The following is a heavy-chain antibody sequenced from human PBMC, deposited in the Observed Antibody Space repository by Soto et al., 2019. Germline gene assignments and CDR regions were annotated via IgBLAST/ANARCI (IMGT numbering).Heavy chain of an antibody. CDR1: GGSISSGDYY. J-gene: IGHJ6*02. Sequence: TLSLTCTVSGGSISSGDYYWSWIRQPPGKGLEWIGYIYYSGSTYYNPSLKSRVTISVDTSKNQFSLKLSSVTAADTAVYYCARDGGSMVRGVIKHANGVGKVYYYYYGMDVWGQGTTVTVSS. CDR2: IYYSGST. V-gene: IGHV4-30-4*01. CDR3: ARDGGSMVRGVIKHANGVGKVYYYYYGMDV. D-gene: IGHD3-10*01.